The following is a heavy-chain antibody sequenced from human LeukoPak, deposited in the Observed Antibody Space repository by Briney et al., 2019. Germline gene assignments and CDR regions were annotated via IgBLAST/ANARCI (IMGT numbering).Heavy chain of an antibody. Sequence: SVKVSCTASGGTFSSYAISWVRQAPGQGLEWMGGIIPIFGTANYAQKFQGRVTITADESTSTAYMELSSLRSEDTAVCYCATLTMIVVVSNYYYGMDVWGQGTTVTVSS. CDR1: GGTFSSYA. J-gene: IGHJ6*02. CDR3: ATLTMIVVVSNYYYGMDV. CDR2: IIPIFGTA. V-gene: IGHV1-69*01. D-gene: IGHD3-22*01.